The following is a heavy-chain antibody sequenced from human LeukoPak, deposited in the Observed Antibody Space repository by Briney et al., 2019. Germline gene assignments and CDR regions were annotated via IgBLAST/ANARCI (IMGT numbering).Heavy chain of an antibody. D-gene: IGHD3-9*01. Sequence: GGSLRLSCVASGFSFSSYSMTWVRQAPEKGLEWVSSISGGGGSTHYANSVKGRFSISRDNSKNTLYLQMNGLRAEDTAVYYCAKDRDILTGYYNLWDHWGQGTLVTVSS. CDR3: AKDRDILTGYYNLWDH. CDR1: GFSFSSYS. J-gene: IGHJ4*02. V-gene: IGHV3-23*01. CDR2: ISGGGGST.